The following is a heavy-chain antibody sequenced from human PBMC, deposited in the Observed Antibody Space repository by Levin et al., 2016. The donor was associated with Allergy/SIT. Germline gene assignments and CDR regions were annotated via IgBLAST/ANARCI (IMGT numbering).Heavy chain of an antibody. V-gene: IGHV1-18*01. CDR1: GYTFTSYG. CDR3: AWTEATTLRGMSYYGMDV. J-gene: IGHJ6*02. Sequence: ASVKVSCKASGYTFTSYGISWVRQAPGQGLEWMGWISAYNGNTNYAQKFQGRVTMTRDTSISTAYMELSRLRSDDTAVYYCAWTEATTLRGMSYYGMDVWGQGTTVTVSS. D-gene: IGHD1-14*01. CDR2: ISAYNGNT.